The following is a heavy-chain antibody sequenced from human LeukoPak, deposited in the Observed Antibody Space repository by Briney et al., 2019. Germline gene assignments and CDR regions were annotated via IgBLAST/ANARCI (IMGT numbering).Heavy chain of an antibody. J-gene: IGHJ5*02. V-gene: IGHV3-33*01. CDR3: ARSVRMKGGWFDP. D-gene: IGHD2-15*01. Sequence: GGSLRLSCAASGFTFSSYSMHWVRQAPGKGLEWVAVIWYDGSNKYYADSVKGRFTISRDNSKNTLYLQMNSLRAEDTAVYYCARSVRMKGGWFDPWGQGTLVTVSS. CDR2: IWYDGSNK. CDR1: GFTFSSYS.